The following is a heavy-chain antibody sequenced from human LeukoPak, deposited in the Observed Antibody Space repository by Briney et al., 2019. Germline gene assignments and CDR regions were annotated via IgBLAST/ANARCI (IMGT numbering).Heavy chain of an antibody. CDR1: GFTFSDYY. Sequence: GGSLRLSCAASGFTFSDYYMSWIRQAPGKGLEWVSYISSSGSTIYYADSVKGRFTISRDNSKNTLYLQMNSLRAEDTAVYYCAKSYGLVIIPVTYMDVWGKGATVTVSS. CDR2: ISSSGSTI. J-gene: IGHJ6*03. V-gene: IGHV3-11*01. CDR3: AKSYGLVIIPVTYMDV. D-gene: IGHD3-3*01.